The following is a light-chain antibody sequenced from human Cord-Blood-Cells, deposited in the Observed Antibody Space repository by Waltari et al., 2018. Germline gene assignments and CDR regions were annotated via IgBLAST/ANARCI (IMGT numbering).Light chain of an antibody. V-gene: IGKV3-11*01. J-gene: IGKJ4*01. CDR2: VAS. CDR1: QSVSCS. CDR3: QQRSNWRT. Sequence: EIVLTQSPATLPLSPGEKATLPCSASQSVSCSLASYQQKPGQTPRLLIYVASNRGPGIAARVSGSGSGTYFTLSIISLDPEDFAVYYCQQRSNWRTFGGGTKVEIK.